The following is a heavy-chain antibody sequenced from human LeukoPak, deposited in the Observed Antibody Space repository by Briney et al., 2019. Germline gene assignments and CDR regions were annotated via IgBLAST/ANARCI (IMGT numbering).Heavy chain of an antibody. J-gene: IGHJ3*01. V-gene: IGHV3-74*01. CDR2: INSDGSST. D-gene: IGHD3-10*01. CDR3: ARXVRGTXXFDV. Sequence: GGSLRLSCAASGFTFSNYWMHWVRHAPGKGLVWVSRINSDGSSTSYADSVKGRFTISRDNAKNTLDLQMSSLRAEDTAVYYCARXVRGTXXFDVXXXXTMVTVSS. CDR1: GFTFSNYW.